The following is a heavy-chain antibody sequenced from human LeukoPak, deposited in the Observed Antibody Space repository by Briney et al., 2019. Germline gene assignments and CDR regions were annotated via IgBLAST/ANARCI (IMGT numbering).Heavy chain of an antibody. D-gene: IGHD6-6*01. Sequence: PGGSLRLSCAASRFTFSSYEMNWVRRAPGKGLESVAYISSSGSITYYADSVKGRFTISRDNANNSLSLLKNSLRAEDTAVYYCARDKASPFTYYGMDVWGQGTTVTVSS. J-gene: IGHJ6*02. V-gene: IGHV3-48*03. CDR2: ISSSGSIT. CDR1: RFTFSSYE. CDR3: ARDKASPFTYYGMDV.